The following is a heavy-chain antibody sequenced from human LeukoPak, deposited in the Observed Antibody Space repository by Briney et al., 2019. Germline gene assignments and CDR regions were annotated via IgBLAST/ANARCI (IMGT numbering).Heavy chain of an antibody. Sequence: GGSLRLSCAASGFTFSDYEMNWLRQAPGKGLEWVSYISGSGTTMYYADSVRGRFTISRDNAENSLYLQTNSLGAEDTAIYYCARGLRKGRYFDYWGQGTLVTVSS. V-gene: IGHV3-48*03. J-gene: IGHJ4*02. D-gene: IGHD3-16*01. CDR2: ISGSGTTM. CDR1: GFTFSDYE. CDR3: ARGLRKGRYFDY.